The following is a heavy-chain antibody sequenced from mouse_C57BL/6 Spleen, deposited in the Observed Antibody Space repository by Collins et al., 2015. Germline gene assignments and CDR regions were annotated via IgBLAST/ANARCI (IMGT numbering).Heavy chain of an antibody. CDR1: GYTFTNYW. Sequence: QVQLQQPGTELVKPGASMKVSCRASGYTFTNYWMHWVKQRPGQGLEWIGNINPGNGGTNYNEKFRSRATLTVDKSSSTAYMHLSSLTSEDSAVYFCARDRYYGNYYYAMDYWGQGTSVTVSS. CDR2: INPGNGGT. CDR3: ARDRYYGNYYYAMDY. J-gene: IGHJ4*01. V-gene: IGHV1-53*01. D-gene: IGHD2-1*01.